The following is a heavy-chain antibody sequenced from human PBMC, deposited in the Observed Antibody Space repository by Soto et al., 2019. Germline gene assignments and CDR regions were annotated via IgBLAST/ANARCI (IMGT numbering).Heavy chain of an antibody. D-gene: IGHD4-17*01. CDR2: MNPNSGNT. CDR1: AYTFTSYD. J-gene: IGHJ4*02. V-gene: IGHV1-8*01. CDR3: ARSTNDYGDRH. Sequence: QVQLVQSGAEVKKPGASVKVSCKASAYTFTSYDINWVRQATGQGLEWMGWMNPNSGNTGYAQNFHGRVSMTRNTSISTAYMELSSLRSEDTAVYYCARSTNDYGDRHWGQGTLVTVSS.